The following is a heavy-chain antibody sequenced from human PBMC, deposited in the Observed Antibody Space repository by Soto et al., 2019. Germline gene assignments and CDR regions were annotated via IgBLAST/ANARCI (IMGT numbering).Heavy chain of an antibody. CDR3: ARVGGSYLRNWFEP. CDR1: GYTFTSYG. D-gene: IGHD1-26*01. V-gene: IGHV1-18*01. Sequence: ASVKVSCKASGYTFTSYGISWVRQAPGQGLEWMGWISAYNGNTNYARKLQGRVTMTTDTSTSTAYMELRSLRSDDTAVYYCARVGGSYLRNWFEPWGQGNLVTVSS. J-gene: IGHJ5*02. CDR2: ISAYNGNT.